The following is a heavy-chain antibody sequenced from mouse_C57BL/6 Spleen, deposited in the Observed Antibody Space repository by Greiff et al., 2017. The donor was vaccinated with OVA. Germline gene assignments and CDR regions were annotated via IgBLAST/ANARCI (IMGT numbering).Heavy chain of an antibody. J-gene: IGHJ2*01. Sequence: EVKLVESGAELVRPGASVKLSCTASGFNIKDYYMHWVKQRPEQGLAWIGRIDPEDGDTEYAPKFQGKATMTADTSSNTAYLQLSSLTSEDTAVYYCTTLGYDGYSSYYFDYWGQGTTLTVSS. V-gene: IGHV14-1*01. CDR3: TTLGYDGYSSYYFDY. CDR2: IDPEDGDT. D-gene: IGHD2-3*01. CDR1: GFNIKDYY.